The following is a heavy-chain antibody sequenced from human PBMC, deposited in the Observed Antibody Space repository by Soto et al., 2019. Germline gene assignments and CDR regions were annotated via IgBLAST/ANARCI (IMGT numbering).Heavy chain of an antibody. CDR2: FRAGGDDGTT. J-gene: IGHJ4*02. Sequence: VGSLRLSCLASGFTFSSYSMSWVRQAPGKGLEWVSGFRAGGDDGTTYYADSVKGRFTISRDNSKNTLFLQMNSLRAEDTAIYYCAKKVNSGSGSQYFDYFGQGTLVTVSS. V-gene: IGHV3-23*01. CDR3: AKKVNSGSGSQYFDY. D-gene: IGHD3-10*01. CDR1: GFTFSSYS.